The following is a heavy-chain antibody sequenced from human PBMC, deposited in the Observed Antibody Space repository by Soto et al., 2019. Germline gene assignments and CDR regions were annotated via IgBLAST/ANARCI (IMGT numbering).Heavy chain of an antibody. J-gene: IGHJ5*02. D-gene: IGHD2-2*01. CDR2: ISAYNGNT. Sequence: ASVKVSCKASGYTFTSYGISWVRQAPGQGLEWMGWISAYNGNTNYAQKLQGRVTMTTDTSTSTAYMELRSLRSDDTAVYYCARVVPAAITVWFDPWGQGTLVTVSS. CDR3: ARVVPAAITVWFDP. CDR1: GYTFTSYG. V-gene: IGHV1-18*01.